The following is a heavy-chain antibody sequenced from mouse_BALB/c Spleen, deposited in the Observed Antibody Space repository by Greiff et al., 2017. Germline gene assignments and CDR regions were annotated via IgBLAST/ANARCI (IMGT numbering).Heavy chain of an antibody. CDR2: IYPYNGGT. Sequence: EVKLMESGPELVKPGASVKISCKASGYTFTDYNMHWVKQSHGKSLEWIGYIYPYNGGTGYNQKFKSKATLTVDNSSSTAYMELRSLTSEDSAVYYCARSFYYGSSFAYWGQGTLVTVSA. D-gene: IGHD1-1*01. CDR3: ARSFYYGSSFAY. V-gene: IGHV1S29*02. CDR1: GYTFTDYN. J-gene: IGHJ3*01.